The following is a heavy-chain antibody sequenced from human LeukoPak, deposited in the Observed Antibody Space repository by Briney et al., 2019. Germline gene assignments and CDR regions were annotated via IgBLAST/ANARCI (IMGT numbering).Heavy chain of an antibody. CDR1: GFTFSSYS. D-gene: IGHD2-15*01. CDR3: ARWDCSGGSCYSRYYFDY. CDR2: ISSSSSYI. Sequence: PGGSLRLSCAASGFTFSSYSMNWVRQAPGNGLEWVSSISSSSSYIYYADSVKGRFTISRDNAKNSLYLQMNSLRAEDTAAYYCARWDCSGGSCYSRYYFDYWGQGTLVTVSS. J-gene: IGHJ4*02. V-gene: IGHV3-21*01.